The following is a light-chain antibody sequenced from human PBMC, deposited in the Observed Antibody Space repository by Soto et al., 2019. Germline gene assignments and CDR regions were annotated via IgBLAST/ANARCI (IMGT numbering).Light chain of an antibody. Sequence: QSALTQPASVSGSPGQSITISCTGTSSDVGGYTYVSWYQQHPSKARKLMIYQVSNRPSGVSNRFSGSKSGNTASLTISGLQTEDEADYYCISYTSSNTRVFGGGTKVTVL. CDR1: SSDVGGYTY. CDR2: QVS. V-gene: IGLV2-14*01. J-gene: IGLJ3*02. CDR3: ISYTSSNTRV.